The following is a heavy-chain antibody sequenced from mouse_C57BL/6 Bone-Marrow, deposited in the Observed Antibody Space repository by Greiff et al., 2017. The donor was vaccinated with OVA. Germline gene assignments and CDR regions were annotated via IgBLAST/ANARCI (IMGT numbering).Heavy chain of an antibody. J-gene: IGHJ4*01. D-gene: IGHD1-1*01. CDR1: GYSITSDY. V-gene: IGHV3-8*01. Sequence: DVKLVESGPGLAKPSQTLSLTCSVTGYSITSDYWNWIRKFPGNKLEYMGYISYSGSTYYNPSLKSRISITRDTSKNQYYLQWNSVTTEDTATYYCARYAGSSYHYAMDYWGQGTSVTVSS. CDR2: ISYSGST. CDR3: ARYAGSSYHYAMDY.